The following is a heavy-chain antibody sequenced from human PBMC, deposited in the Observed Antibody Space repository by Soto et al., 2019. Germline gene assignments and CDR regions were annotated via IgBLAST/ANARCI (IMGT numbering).Heavy chain of an antibody. CDR3: VRDLVTTIGDFDY. CDR2: INPNSGAT. CDR1: GYTFTGTY. D-gene: IGHD5-12*01. V-gene: IGHV1-2*02. J-gene: IGHJ4*02. Sequence: SLKVSCKPSGYTFTGTYIHCVRQAPGQGLELMGWINPNSGATNYAQKFQGRVTMTSDTSMSTAYVELARLRSDDTAVYYCVRDLVTTIGDFDYWGQGTLVTVSS.